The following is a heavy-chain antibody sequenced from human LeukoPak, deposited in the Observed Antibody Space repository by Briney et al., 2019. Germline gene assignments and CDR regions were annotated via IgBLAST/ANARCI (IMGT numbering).Heavy chain of an antibody. V-gene: IGHV1-69*05. J-gene: IGHJ3*02. CDR2: IIPIFGTA. CDR3: AKDRASSSWSRDAFDS. D-gene: IGHD6-13*01. Sequence: ASVKVSCKASGGTFSNYAISWVRQAPGQGLEWMGGIIPIFGTANYAQKFQGRVTITTDESTSTVYMEVSSVRFEDTAVYYCAKDRASSSWSRDAFDSWGQGTVVTVSS. CDR1: GGTFSNYA.